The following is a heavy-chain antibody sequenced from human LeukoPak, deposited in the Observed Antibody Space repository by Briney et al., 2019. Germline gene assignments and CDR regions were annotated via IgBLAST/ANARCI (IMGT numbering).Heavy chain of an antibody. CDR2: INPNSGGT. Sequence: GASVKVSCKASGYTFTGQYMHWARQAPGQGLEWMGWINPNSGGTNYAQKFQGRVTMTRDTSISTAYMELSRLRSDDTAVYYCARERGSYSPVDYWGQGTLVTVSS. CDR3: ARERGSYSPVDY. D-gene: IGHD1-26*01. CDR1: GYTFTGQY. V-gene: IGHV1-2*02. J-gene: IGHJ4*02.